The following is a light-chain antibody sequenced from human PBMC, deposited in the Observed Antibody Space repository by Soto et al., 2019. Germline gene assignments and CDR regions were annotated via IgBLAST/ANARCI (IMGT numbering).Light chain of an antibody. CDR2: GTS. J-gene: IGKJ1*01. V-gene: IGKV3-20*01. CDR1: QSISNNH. Sequence: EIVLTQSPGTLSLSPGERVTLSCRASQSISNNHLAWYQQKPGQAPRLLIHGTSNRATGIPARFSGSGSGTDFTLTISSLHPDDFATYYCQQYNSYSPTFGQGTKVDIK. CDR3: QQYNSYSPT.